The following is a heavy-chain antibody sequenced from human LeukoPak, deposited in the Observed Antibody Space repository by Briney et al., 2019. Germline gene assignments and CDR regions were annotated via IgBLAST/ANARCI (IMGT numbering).Heavy chain of an antibody. Sequence: PGGSLRLSCAASGFTVSSNYMSWVRQAPGKGLEWVSSIISGGNSYYADSVRGRFTISRDNSKNTLLLQMNSLRAEDTAVYYCASSSFYYESSGPAFDYWGQGTLVTVSS. CDR2: IISGGNS. J-gene: IGHJ4*02. V-gene: IGHV3-66*01. D-gene: IGHD3-22*01. CDR3: ASSSFYYESSGPAFDY. CDR1: GFTVSSNY.